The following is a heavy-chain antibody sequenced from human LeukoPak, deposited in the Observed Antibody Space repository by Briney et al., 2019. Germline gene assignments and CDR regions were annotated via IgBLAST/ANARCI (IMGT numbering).Heavy chain of an antibody. CDR3: ARDAPMREPFNPA. CDR2: ISSSSSTI. J-gene: IGHJ4*02. Sequence: GGSLRLSCAASGFTFSSYSMNWVRQAPGKGLEWVSYISSSSSTIYYADSVKGRFTISRDNAKNSLYLQMNSLRAEDTAVYYCARDAPMREPFNPAWGQGTLVTVSS. CDR1: GFTFSSYS. V-gene: IGHV3-48*01. D-gene: IGHD2-2*01.